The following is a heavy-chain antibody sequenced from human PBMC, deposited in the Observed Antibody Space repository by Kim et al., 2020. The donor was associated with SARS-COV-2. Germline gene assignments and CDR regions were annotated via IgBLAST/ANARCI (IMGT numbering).Heavy chain of an antibody. J-gene: IGHJ4*02. CDR2: IYYSGST. V-gene: IGHV4-31*03. D-gene: IGHD3-10*01. CDR1: GGSISSGGYY. Sequence: SETLSLTCTVSGGSISSGGYYWSWIRQHPGKGLEWIGYIYYSGSTYYNPSLKSRVTISVDTSKNQFSLKLSSVTAADTAVYYCARIYFGGGYGGADYWGKGTLVTVSS. CDR3: ARIYFGGGYGGADY.